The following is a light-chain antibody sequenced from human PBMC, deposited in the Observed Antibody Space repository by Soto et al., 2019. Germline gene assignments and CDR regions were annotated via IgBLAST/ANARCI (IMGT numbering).Light chain of an antibody. Sequence: QSALTQPASVSGSPGQSITISCTGTSSDVGGYNYVSWYQQNPGKAPKLMIYEVSNRPSGVSNRFSGSKSGNTASLTISGLQAEDEADYYCSSYTSSSTLYVFGTGTKAPS. CDR2: EVS. V-gene: IGLV2-14*01. CDR3: SSYTSSSTLYV. J-gene: IGLJ1*01. CDR1: SSDVGGYNY.